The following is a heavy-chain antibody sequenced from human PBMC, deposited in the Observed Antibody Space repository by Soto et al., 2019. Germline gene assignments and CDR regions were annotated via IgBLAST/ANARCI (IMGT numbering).Heavy chain of an antibody. CDR3: AGGSGWLIDY. D-gene: IGHD6-19*01. V-gene: IGHV3-7*03. CDR1: GFTFSSYW. CDR2: IKKDGSDK. J-gene: IGHJ4*02. Sequence: EGSRRLSCEASGFTFSSYWMNWVREAPGKGLEWVAIIKKDGSDKYYVDSVKGRFTIARDNAKNSLYLQMNGLRAEDTAVYYCAGGSGWLIDYWGRGTLVTVSS.